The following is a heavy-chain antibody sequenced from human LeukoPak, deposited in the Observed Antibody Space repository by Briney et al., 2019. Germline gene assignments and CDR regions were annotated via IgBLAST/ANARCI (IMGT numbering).Heavy chain of an antibody. Sequence: PSETLSLTCTASGGSISSYYWSWIRQPPGKGLEWIGYIYYSGSTNYNPSLKSRVTISVDTSKNQFSLKLSSVTAADTAVYYCARGYSEYCSGGSCYSDYYMDVWGKGTTVTVSS. V-gene: IGHV4-59*01. CDR3: ARGYSEYCSGGSCYSDYYMDV. CDR1: GGSISSYY. CDR2: IYYSGST. J-gene: IGHJ6*03. D-gene: IGHD2-15*01.